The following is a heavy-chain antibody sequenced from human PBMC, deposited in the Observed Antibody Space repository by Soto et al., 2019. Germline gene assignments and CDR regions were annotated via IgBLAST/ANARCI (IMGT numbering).Heavy chain of an antibody. CDR2: ISTSSSYI. V-gene: IGHV3-21*01. J-gene: IGHJ4*02. CDR1: GFTFSSHG. CDR3: AVNRAAADHYDY. D-gene: IGHD6-13*01. Sequence: PGGSLRLSCAASGFTFSSHGMNWVRQAPGRGLEWVSSISTSSSYIYYADSVKGRFTISRDDAKNSLYLQMNSLRDEDTAMYYCAVNRAAADHYDYWGQGPLVTVSS.